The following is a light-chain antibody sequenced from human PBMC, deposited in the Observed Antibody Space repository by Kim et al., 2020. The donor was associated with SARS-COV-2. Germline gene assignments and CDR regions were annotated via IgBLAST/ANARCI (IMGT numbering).Light chain of an antibody. V-gene: IGKV3-20*01. CDR1: QSVSSGY. J-gene: IGKJ4*01. CDR2: GAS. CDR3: QQYGSSPLT. Sequence: SPGERAPLSCRASQSVSSGYLAWYQQKPGQAPRLLIYGASSRATGIPDRFSGSGSGTDFTLTISRLEPEDFAVYYCQQYGSSPLTFGGGTKVDIK.